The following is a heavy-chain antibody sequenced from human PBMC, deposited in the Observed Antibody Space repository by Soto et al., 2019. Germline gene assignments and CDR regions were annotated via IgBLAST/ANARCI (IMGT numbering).Heavy chain of an antibody. CDR1: GVTFSRYT. CDR2: ISSTTNYI. CDR3: ARESEDLTSNFDY. Sequence: PXGSRRLACAASGVTFSRYTRNWVRQAPGKGLEWVSSISSTTNYIYYADSMKGRFTVSRDNAKNSVYLDMNSLSAEDTAVYYCARESEDLTSNFDYWGQGTLVTVPQ. J-gene: IGHJ4*02. V-gene: IGHV3-21*01.